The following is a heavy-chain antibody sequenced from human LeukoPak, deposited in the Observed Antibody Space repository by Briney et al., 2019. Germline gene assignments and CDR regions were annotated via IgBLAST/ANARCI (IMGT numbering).Heavy chain of an antibody. Sequence: PSETLSLTCAVYGGSFSGYYWSWIRQPPGKGLEWIGEINHSGSTNYNPSLKSRVTISVDTSENQFSLKLSSVTAADTAVYYCARGSDYDSSGYPFDYWGQGTLVTVS. J-gene: IGHJ4*02. CDR1: GGSFSGYY. V-gene: IGHV4-34*01. CDR2: INHSGST. D-gene: IGHD3-22*01. CDR3: ARGSDYDSSGYPFDY.